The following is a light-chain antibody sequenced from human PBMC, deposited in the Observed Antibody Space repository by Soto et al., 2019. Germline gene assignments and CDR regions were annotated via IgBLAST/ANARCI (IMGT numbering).Light chain of an antibody. CDR3: MQALQTPYT. V-gene: IGKV2-28*01. CDR1: QSLLHSNGYKY. J-gene: IGKJ2*01. Sequence: DIVMTQSPLSLSVTPGEPASISCRSSQSLLHSNGYKYLDWYLQKPGQSPQLLIYLGSYGASGVPGRFSGSGSGTDFTLKISRVEAGDVGIYYCMQALQTPYTFGQGTKLEIK. CDR2: LGS.